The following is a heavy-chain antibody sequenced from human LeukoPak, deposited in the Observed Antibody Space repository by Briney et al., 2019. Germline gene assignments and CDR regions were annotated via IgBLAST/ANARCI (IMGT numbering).Heavy chain of an antibody. Sequence: GRSLRLSCAAAGLTVGNAWVRWVRQAPRRWLEWVVLIKSKTDGGTTDYDAPVKGRFTISRDVSKHTLYLQMNSLKTEDTAVYYCTTDAIVATSAVDYWGQGTLVTVSS. CDR3: TTDAIVATSAVDY. V-gene: IGHV3-15*01. D-gene: IGHD5-12*01. CDR1: GLTVGNAW. J-gene: IGHJ4*02. CDR2: IKSKTDGGTT.